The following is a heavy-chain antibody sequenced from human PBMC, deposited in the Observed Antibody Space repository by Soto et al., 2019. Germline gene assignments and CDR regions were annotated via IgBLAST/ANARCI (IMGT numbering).Heavy chain of an antibody. CDR3: ARKYVSRGSYLS. D-gene: IGHD3-16*02. CDR2: IYYSGST. V-gene: IGHV4-39*01. J-gene: IGHJ5*02. CDR1: GGSISSSSYY. Sequence: QLQLQESGPGLVKPSETLSLTCTVSGGSISSSSYYWGWIRQPPGKGLEWIGRIYYSGSTYYDPSLKSPVAVSVDTSKNPFFLKLRSVTAADTAVYYCARKYVSRGSYLSWGQGTLVTVSS.